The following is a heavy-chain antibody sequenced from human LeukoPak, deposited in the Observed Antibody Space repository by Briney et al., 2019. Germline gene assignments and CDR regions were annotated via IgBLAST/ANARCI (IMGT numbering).Heavy chain of an antibody. D-gene: IGHD3-16*01. Sequence: GASVKVSCKASGYTFTSYYMHWVRQAPGQGLEWMGIINPSGGSTSYTQKFQGRVTMTRDTSISTAYMELSRLRSDDTAVYYCATQRGSYLWGTDFDYWGQGTLVTVSS. CDR2: INPSGGST. CDR1: GYTFTSYY. V-gene: IGHV1-46*01. J-gene: IGHJ4*02. CDR3: ATQRGSYLWGTDFDY.